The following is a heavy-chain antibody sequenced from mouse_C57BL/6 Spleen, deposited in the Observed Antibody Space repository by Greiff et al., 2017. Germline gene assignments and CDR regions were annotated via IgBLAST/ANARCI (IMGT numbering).Heavy chain of an antibody. Sequence: EVKLVESGGGLVKPGGSLKLSCAASGFTFSSYTMSWVRQTPEKRLEWVATISGGGGNTYYPDSVKGRFTISRDNAKNTLYLQMSSLRSEDTALYYCARRGGSSLYWYFDVWGTGTTVTVSS. D-gene: IGHD1-1*01. CDR2: ISGGGGNT. CDR3: ARRGGSSLYWYFDV. CDR1: GFTFSSYT. V-gene: IGHV5-9*01. J-gene: IGHJ1*03.